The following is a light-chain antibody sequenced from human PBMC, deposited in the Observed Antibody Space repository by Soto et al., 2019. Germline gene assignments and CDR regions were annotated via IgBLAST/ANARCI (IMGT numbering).Light chain of an antibody. V-gene: IGLV1-51*01. J-gene: IGLJ2*01. Sequence: QSVLTQPPSVSAAPGQKVTISCSGNSANIGTNYVSWYQQFPGAAPKLVIYDNLRRPSEIPDRFSGSKSGTSATLDITGLQTGDEADYYCGPWDDNLYVVLFGGGTKPTVL. CDR2: DNL. CDR3: GPWDDNLYVVL. CDR1: SANIGTNY.